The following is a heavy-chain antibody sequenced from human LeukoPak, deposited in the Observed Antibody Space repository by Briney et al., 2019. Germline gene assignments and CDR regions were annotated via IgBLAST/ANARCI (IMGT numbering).Heavy chain of an antibody. D-gene: IGHD1-7*01. CDR3: AKDRGITGTTWDY. CDR2: ISGSGGST. CDR1: GFTFSSYA. Sequence: GGSLRLSCAASGFTFSSYAMSWVRQAPGEGLEWVSAISGSGGSTYYADSVKGRFTISRDNSKNTLYLQMNSLRAEDTAVYYCAKDRGITGTTWDYWGQGTLVTVSS. V-gene: IGHV3-23*01. J-gene: IGHJ4*02.